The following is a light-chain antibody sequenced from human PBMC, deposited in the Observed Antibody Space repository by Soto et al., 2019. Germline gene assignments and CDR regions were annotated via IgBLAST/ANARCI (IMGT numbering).Light chain of an antibody. CDR3: QQYGRSPFT. V-gene: IGKV3-20*01. CDR1: QRMTTNF. CDR2: GAS. Sequence: EIVLSQSPDTLSWSPGERGTLSCRASQRMTTNFLAWFQQKPGLAPRLLIQGASTRASGVPDRVTGGGSGIDFVLTISRVGPGDFAVYSCQQYGRSPFTFGRGTKLQI. J-gene: IGKJ2*01.